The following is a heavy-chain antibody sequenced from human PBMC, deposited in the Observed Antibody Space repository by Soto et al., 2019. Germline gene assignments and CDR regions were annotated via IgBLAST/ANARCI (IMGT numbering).Heavy chain of an antibody. CDR1: GGSISTGGYY. D-gene: IGHD3-22*01. CDR3: ARSNSGYYKWFDP. CDR2: IYYSGST. Sequence: SETLSLTCTVSGGSISTGGYYWNWIRQHPGKGLEWIGYIYYSGSTYCNPSLKSRVAISVDTSKNHFSLKLSSVTAADTAIYYCARSNSGYYKWFDPWGQGTLVTVSS. V-gene: IGHV4-31*03. J-gene: IGHJ5*02.